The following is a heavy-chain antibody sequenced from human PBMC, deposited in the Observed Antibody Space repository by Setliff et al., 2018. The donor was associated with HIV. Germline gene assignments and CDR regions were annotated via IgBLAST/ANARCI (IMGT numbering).Heavy chain of an antibody. D-gene: IGHD5-12*01. Sequence: EASVKVSCKASGGIFNTYGMNWVRQAPGQGLERMGGIIPIARAPNYAQKFQDRVTITADESTTTVYMEVRSLKSEDTALYYCARGPLYGYDRGYFDYWGQGTLVTVSS. CDR1: GGIFNTYG. CDR2: IIPIARAP. V-gene: IGHV1-69*13. CDR3: ARGPLYGYDRGYFDY. J-gene: IGHJ4*02.